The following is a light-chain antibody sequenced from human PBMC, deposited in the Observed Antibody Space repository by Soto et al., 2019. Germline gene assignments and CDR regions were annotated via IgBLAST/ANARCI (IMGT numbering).Light chain of an antibody. CDR2: CIT. V-gene: IGLV2-14*01. CDR1: SSDVGGSNH. J-gene: IGLJ2*01. CDR3: SSYTSTTLV. Sequence: QSVLTQPASGAGSPGQAITISCTGTSSDVGGSNHVSWYQQHPGKAPKLMIYCITNRPSGISNRVSGSKSGNTASLTISGLQSEDEADYYCSSYTSTTLVFGGGTKLTVL.